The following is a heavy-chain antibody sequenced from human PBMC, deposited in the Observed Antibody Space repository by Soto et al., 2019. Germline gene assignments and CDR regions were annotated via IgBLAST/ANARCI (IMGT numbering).Heavy chain of an antibody. CDR2: INAGNGNT. CDR1: GYTFTSYA. J-gene: IGHJ4*02. CDR3: AIRGWGYYAILTGYPSLDY. Sequence: QVPLVQSGAEAKKPGASVKVSCKASGYTFTSYALHGVRQAPAPRLEWMGWINAGNGNTKYSQKFQGRVTITRYTSASTAYMELSSLGSGDTAVYYCAIRGWGYYAILTGYPSLDYWGQGTLVTVSS. D-gene: IGHD3-9*01. V-gene: IGHV1-3*01.